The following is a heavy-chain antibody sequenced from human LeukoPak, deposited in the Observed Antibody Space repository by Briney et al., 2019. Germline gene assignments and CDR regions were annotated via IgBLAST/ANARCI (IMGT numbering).Heavy chain of an antibody. Sequence: PGGSLRLSCAASGFTVSSNYMSWVRQAPGKGLEWVSVIYSGGSTYYADSVKGRFTISRDNSKNTLYLQMNSLRAEDTAVYYCARELGYYDSSGYYYPWYFDLWGRGTLVTVSS. J-gene: IGHJ2*01. V-gene: IGHV3-53*01. CDR3: ARELGYYDSSGYYYPWYFDL. CDR2: IYSGGST. CDR1: GFTVSSNY. D-gene: IGHD3-22*01.